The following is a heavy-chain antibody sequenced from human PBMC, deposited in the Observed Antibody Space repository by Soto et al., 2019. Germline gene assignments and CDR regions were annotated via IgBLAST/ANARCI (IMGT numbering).Heavy chain of an antibody. Sequence: QVQLQESGPGLVKPSETLSLTCTVSGGSISSYYWSWIRQPPGKGLEWIGYIYYSGSTNYNPSLKSRVPISVDTSKNQFSLKLSSVTAADTAVYYCARASSSGWYEGWFDPWGQGTLVTVSS. V-gene: IGHV4-59*01. CDR1: GGSISSYY. CDR2: IYYSGST. CDR3: ARASSSGWYEGWFDP. D-gene: IGHD6-19*01. J-gene: IGHJ5*02.